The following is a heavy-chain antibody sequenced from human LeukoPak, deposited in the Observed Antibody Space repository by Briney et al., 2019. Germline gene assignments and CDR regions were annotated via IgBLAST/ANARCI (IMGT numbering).Heavy chain of an antibody. CDR3: AKSGGYGLIDY. J-gene: IGHJ4*02. CDR1: GDSISSSSYY. V-gene: IGHV4-39*01. D-gene: IGHD1-26*01. Sequence: ETLSLTCTVSGDSISSSSYYWGWIRQPPGKGLEWIGTIFYSGSTYYNPSLKSRVTLSVDTSKNQFSLRLNSVTAADTAMYYCAKSGGYGLIDYWGQGTLVTVSS. CDR2: IFYSGST.